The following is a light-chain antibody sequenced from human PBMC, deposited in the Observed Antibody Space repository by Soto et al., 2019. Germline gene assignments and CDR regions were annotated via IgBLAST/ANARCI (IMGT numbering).Light chain of an antibody. CDR3: QQYGTSPRMYT. Sequence: ESVLTQSPGSLSLSPGETATLSCRASQSIINNYFAWYQQKPGQAPRLLSYGASIWATGVPDRVSGSGSGTDFTLYITTLESDDFAVYYSQQYGTSPRMYTFGQGTKLWLK. J-gene: IGKJ2*01. CDR1: QSIINNY. V-gene: IGKV3-20*01. CDR2: GAS.